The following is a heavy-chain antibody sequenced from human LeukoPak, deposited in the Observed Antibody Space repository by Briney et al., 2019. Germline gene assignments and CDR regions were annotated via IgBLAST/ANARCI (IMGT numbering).Heavy chain of an antibody. J-gene: IGHJ5*02. Sequence: PGGSLRLSCAASGFTFRNYEMHWLRQASGKGLEWVATIKEDGSAKYYVDSVKGRFTISRDNAKNSLGLQMNSLRAEDTAVYYCAGDTLATWGQGTLVTVSS. CDR1: GFTFRNYE. CDR2: IKEDGSAK. V-gene: IGHV3-7*01. CDR3: AGDTLAT.